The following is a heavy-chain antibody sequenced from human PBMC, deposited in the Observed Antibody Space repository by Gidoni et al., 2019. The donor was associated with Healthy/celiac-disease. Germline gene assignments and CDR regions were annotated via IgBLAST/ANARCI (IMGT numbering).Heavy chain of an antibody. D-gene: IGHD2-21*02. Sequence: QVQLQESGPGLVKPSETLSLTCTVPGGSISSYYWSWIRQPPGKGLEWIGYIYYSGSTNYNPSLKSRVTISVDTSKNQFSLKLSSVTAADTAVYYCARARGGSLVVVTAIRGAFDIWGQGTMVTVSS. J-gene: IGHJ3*02. CDR2: IYYSGST. CDR1: GGSISSYY. V-gene: IGHV4-59*08. CDR3: ARARGGSLVVVTAIRGAFDI.